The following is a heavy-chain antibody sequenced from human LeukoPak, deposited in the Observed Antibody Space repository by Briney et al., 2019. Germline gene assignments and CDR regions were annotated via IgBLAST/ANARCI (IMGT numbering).Heavy chain of an antibody. J-gene: IGHJ6*03. CDR3: ARPGYSYGSYYYYYMDV. CDR1: GGTFSSYA. Sequence: ASVKVSCKASGGTFSSYAISWVRQAPGQGLEWMGGIIPIFGTANYAQKFQGRVTITADKSTSTAYMELSSLRSEDTAVYYCARPGYSYGSYYYYYMDVWGKGTTVTISS. CDR2: IIPIFGTA. V-gene: IGHV1-69*06. D-gene: IGHD5-18*01.